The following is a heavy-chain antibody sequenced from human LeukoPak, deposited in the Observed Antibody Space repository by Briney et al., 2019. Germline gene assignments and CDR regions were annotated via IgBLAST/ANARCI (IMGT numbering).Heavy chain of an antibody. J-gene: IGHJ5*02. D-gene: IGHD3-22*01. CDR3: ARGTYYYDSSGYYFT. Sequence: GGSLRLSCAASGFTFSGHWMSWVRQAPGKGLEWVANINQGGSDKYYVDSVKGRFTISRDNSKNTLYLQMNSLRAEDTAVYYCARGTYYYDSSGYYFTWGQGTLVTVSS. CDR1: GFTFSGHW. V-gene: IGHV3-7*03. CDR2: INQGGSDK.